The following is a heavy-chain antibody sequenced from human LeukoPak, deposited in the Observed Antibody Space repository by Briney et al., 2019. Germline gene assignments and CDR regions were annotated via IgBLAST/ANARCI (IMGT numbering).Heavy chain of an antibody. J-gene: IGHJ4*02. V-gene: IGHV4-61*01. CDR3: ARGKYYGDSDY. D-gene: IGHD3-3*01. Sequence: SETLSLTCSVSGDSVISGLYYWTWVRQPPGKGLEWIGYVYYSGSTTYSPSPKSRVTISVDTSKNQFSLNLRSVTAADTAVYYCARGKYYGDSDYWGQGTLVTVSS. CDR1: GDSVISGLYY. CDR2: VYYSGST.